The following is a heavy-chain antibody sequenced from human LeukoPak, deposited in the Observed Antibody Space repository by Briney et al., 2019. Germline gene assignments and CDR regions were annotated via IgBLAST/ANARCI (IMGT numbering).Heavy chain of an antibody. V-gene: IGHV3-23*01. J-gene: IGHJ4*02. CDR3: ANTGGQTMPTPLYYFDY. CDR1: GFTFSSYG. D-gene: IGHD2-2*01. Sequence: HPGGSLRLSCAASGFTFSSYGMSWVRQAPGKGLEWVSAISGSGGSTYYADSVKGRFTISRDNSKNTLYLQMNSLRAEDTAVYYCANTGGQTMPTPLYYFDYWGQGTLVTVSS. CDR2: ISGSGGST.